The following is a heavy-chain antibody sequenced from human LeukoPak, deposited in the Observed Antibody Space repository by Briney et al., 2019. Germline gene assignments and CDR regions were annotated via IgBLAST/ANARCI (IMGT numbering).Heavy chain of an antibody. V-gene: IGHV4-34*01. D-gene: IGHD4-17*01. CDR2: INHSGST. Sequence: SETLSLTCAVYGGSFSGYYWSWIRQPPGKGLEWIGEINHSGSTNYNPSLKSRVTISVDTSKNQFSLKLSSVTAADTAVYYCARAPYDYAKVQLDYWGQGTLVIVSS. J-gene: IGHJ4*02. CDR3: ARAPYDYAKVQLDY. CDR1: GGSFSGYY.